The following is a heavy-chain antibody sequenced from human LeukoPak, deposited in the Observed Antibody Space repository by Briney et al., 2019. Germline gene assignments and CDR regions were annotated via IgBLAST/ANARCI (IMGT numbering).Heavy chain of an antibody. CDR3: ARPSWIAAAGTSYFGN. CDR2: INPGDADT. J-gene: IGHJ4*02. V-gene: IGHV5-51*01. Sequence: GESLKISCKGSGYDFTNYFIAWVRQMPGKGLEWMGIINPGDADTRYSPSFQGQVTISADKSITTAYPQWSSLKASDTAMYYCARPSWIAAAGTSYFGNWGQGTLVTVSS. CDR1: GYDFTNYF. D-gene: IGHD6-13*01.